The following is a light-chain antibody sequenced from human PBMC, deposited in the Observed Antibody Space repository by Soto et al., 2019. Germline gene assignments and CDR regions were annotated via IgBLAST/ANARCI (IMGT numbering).Light chain of an antibody. V-gene: IGLV2-23*02. CDR1: NSEVGNYNL. CDR3: CSNGGASTTYV. CDR2: EVN. Sequence: QSVLTQPASVSGSPGKSVTLSCTGNNSEVGNYNLVSWYQQHPGKAPKLMIYEVNKRPSGVSNRFSGSKSGNTASLTISGLQAEDEADYYCCSNGGASTTYVFGTGTKVTVL. J-gene: IGLJ1*01.